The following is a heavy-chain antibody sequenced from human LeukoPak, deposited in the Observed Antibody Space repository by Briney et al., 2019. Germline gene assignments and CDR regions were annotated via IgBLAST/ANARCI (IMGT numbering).Heavy chain of an antibody. J-gene: IGHJ3*02. V-gene: IGHV1-2*02. Sequence: ASVKVSCKASGYTFTGYYMHWVRQAPGQGLEWMGWINPNSGGTNYAQKFQGRVTMTRDTSISTAYMELSRLRSDDTAVYYCARGDDSSGYHDAFDIWGRGTMVTVSS. CDR3: ARGDDSSGYHDAFDI. CDR1: GYTFTGYY. CDR2: INPNSGGT. D-gene: IGHD3-22*01.